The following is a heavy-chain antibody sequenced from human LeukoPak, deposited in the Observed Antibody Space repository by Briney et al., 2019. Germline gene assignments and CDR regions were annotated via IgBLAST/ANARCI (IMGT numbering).Heavy chain of an antibody. CDR3: AKDLWRNGRGGFDS. Sequence: PGGSLRLSCAASGFSFGGYGIHWVRQAPGEGLEWVAGVSNDGNDEYYAASVKGRFTISRDNSKNTLHLQMNSLRPVDTAVYFCAKDLWRNGRGGFDSWGHGTLVTVSS. V-gene: IGHV3-30*18. CDR2: VSNDGNDE. J-gene: IGHJ4*01. CDR1: GFSFGGYG. D-gene: IGHD3-10*01.